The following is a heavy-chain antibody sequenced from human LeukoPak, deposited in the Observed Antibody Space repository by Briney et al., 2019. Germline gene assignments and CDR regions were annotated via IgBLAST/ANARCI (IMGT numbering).Heavy chain of an antibody. Sequence: PGASLRLSCAASGFTFSDYWMHWVRQAPGKGLVWVSRVNRDGSSTSYADSVKGRFTISRDNAKNTLSLQMNSLRAEDTAVYYCARDRSISAAGDTYWGQGTLVTVSS. CDR2: VNRDGSST. J-gene: IGHJ4*02. D-gene: IGHD6-13*01. CDR3: ARDRSISAAGDTY. CDR1: GFTFSDYW. V-gene: IGHV3-74*01.